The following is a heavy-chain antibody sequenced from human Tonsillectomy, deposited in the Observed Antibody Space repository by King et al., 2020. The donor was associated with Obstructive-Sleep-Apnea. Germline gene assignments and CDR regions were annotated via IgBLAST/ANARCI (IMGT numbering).Heavy chain of an antibody. D-gene: IGHD3-9*01. CDR1: GGSISSSSYY. J-gene: IGHJ5*02. Sequence: LQLQESGPGLVKPSETLSLTCTVSGGSISSSSYYWGWIRQPPGKGLEWIGSIYYSGSTYYNPSLKSRVTISVDTSKNQFSLKLSSVTAADTAVYYCARGLLRYFDWLARNWFDPWGQGTLVTVSS. CDR3: ARGLLRYFDWLARNWFDP. CDR2: IYYSGST. V-gene: IGHV4-39*07.